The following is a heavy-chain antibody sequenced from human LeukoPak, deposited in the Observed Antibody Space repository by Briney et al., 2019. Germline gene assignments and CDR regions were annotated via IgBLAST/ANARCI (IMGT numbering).Heavy chain of an antibody. CDR3: AKVAKYYYGSETYYFFEH. J-gene: IGHJ4*02. Sequence: GGSLRLSCAASGLNFRSYSMNWVRQAPGKGLEWVSYISSFSGTIDYADSVKGRFTISRDNAKNSLYLQMNSLRVEDTAVYYCAKVAKYYYGSETYYFFEHWGQGTPVTASS. V-gene: IGHV3-48*04. CDR1: GLNFRSYS. CDR2: ISSFSGTI. D-gene: IGHD3-10*01.